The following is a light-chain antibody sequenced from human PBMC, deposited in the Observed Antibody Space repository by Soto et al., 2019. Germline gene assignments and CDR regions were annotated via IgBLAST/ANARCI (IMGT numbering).Light chain of an antibody. Sequence: QSVLTQPPSVSGAPGQRVTISCTGSSSNIGAGYDVHWYQQLPGTAPKLLIYGNSNRPSGVPDRFSGSKSGTTASLAITGLQEEDEADYYCQSSDSSLSGDVFGTGTKLTVL. CDR2: GNS. V-gene: IGLV1-40*01. CDR3: QSSDSSLSGDV. CDR1: SSNIGAGYD. J-gene: IGLJ1*01.